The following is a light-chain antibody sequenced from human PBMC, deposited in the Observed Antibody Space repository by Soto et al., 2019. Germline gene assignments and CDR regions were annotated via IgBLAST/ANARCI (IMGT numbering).Light chain of an antibody. CDR3: QQYNSYPLT. V-gene: IGKV1-5*03. J-gene: IGKJ4*01. CDR1: QSISIW. Sequence: DIQMTQSPSTLSGSVGDRVTITCRASQSISIWLAWYQQKPGKAPNLLIFKASSVESGVPSRFSGSGAGTDFTLTISSLQPDDSATYYCQQYNSYPLTFGGGTKVDIK. CDR2: KAS.